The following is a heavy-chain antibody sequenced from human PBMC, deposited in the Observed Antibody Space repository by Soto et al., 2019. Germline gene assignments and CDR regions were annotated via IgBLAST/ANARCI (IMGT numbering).Heavy chain of an antibody. CDR1: GFSLSTSGVG. V-gene: IGHV2-5*02. Sequence: QITLKESGPTLVKPTQTLTLTCSFSGFSLSTSGVGVGWIRQPPGEALEWLALIYWDDDKRYSPSLKSRLTITKDTSKNQVVLTMTHLDPVDTATYYCAHVSYPANRLTYWGQGTLVTVSS. CDR3: AHVSYPANRLTY. D-gene: IGHD3-16*01. J-gene: IGHJ4*02. CDR2: IYWDDDK.